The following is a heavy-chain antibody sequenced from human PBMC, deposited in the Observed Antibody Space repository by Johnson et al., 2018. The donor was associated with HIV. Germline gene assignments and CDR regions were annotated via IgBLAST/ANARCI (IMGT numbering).Heavy chain of an antibody. CDR3: AKDQGCAIRTYYYDSSAPSGAFDI. V-gene: IGHV3-9*01. J-gene: IGHJ3*02. CDR2: ISWNSGSI. CDR1: GFSFDDYA. D-gene: IGHD3-22*01. Sequence: VESGGGLVQPGRSLRLSCAASGFSFDDYAMHWVRQPPGKGLEWVSGISWNSGSIGYADSVQGRFTISRDNAQSTLYLQMNRLRREDTALYYFAKDQGCAIRTYYYDSSAPSGAFDIWGQGTMVTVSS.